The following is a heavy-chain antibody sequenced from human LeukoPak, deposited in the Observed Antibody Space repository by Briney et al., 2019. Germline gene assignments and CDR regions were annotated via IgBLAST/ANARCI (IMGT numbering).Heavy chain of an antibody. D-gene: IGHD3-3*01. CDR2: INHSGST. J-gene: IGHJ4*02. CDR3: ARSARDFWSGYSPHNFDY. V-gene: IGHV4-34*01. Sequence: SETLSLTCTVSGGSISSYYWSWIRQPPRKGLEWIGEINHSGSTNYNPSLKSRVTISVDTSKNQFSLKLSSVTAADTAVYYCARSARDFWSGYSPHNFDYWGQGTLVTVSS. CDR1: GGSISSYY.